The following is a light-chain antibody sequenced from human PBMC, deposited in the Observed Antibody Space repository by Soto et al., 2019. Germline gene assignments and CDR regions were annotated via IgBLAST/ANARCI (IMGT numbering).Light chain of an antibody. Sequence: QSALTRPPSVSGSPGQSVAIPRTGTTSHVGSYKRVPWYQHTPVKAPKPMIYDVTNRPSGVSDRFSGSKSGNTASLTISGLQAEDEADYYCSSYTSSSTPYVLGTGTKVTVL. CDR2: DVT. V-gene: IGLV2-18*02. CDR1: TSHVGSYKR. CDR3: SSYTSSSTPYV. J-gene: IGLJ1*01.